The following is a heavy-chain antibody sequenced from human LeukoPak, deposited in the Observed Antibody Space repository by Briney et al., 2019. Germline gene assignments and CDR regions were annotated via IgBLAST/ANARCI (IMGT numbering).Heavy chain of an antibody. D-gene: IGHD3-3*01. CDR2: IYYSGST. CDR1: GGSISSYY. CDR3: ARVGGYDFWSGYSVSFDY. V-gene: IGHV4-59*05. Sequence: SETLSLTCTVSGGSISSYYWSWIRQPPGKGLEWIGSIYYSGSTYYNPSLKSRVTISVDTSKNQFSLKLSSVTAADTAVYYCARVGGYDFWSGYSVSFDYWGQGTLVTVSS. J-gene: IGHJ4*02.